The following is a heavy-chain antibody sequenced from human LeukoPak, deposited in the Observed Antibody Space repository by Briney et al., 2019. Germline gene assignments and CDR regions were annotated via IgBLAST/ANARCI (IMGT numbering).Heavy chain of an antibody. CDR3: AKSLRYCSGTGCYTYYYYGMDV. D-gene: IGHD2-2*02. Sequence: GGSLRLSCAASRFTFSSYAMSWVRQAPGKGLEWVSAITGSGGSTYYADSVKGRFTTSRDNSRNTLYLQMNSLRAEDTAVYYCAKSLRYCSGTGCYTYYYYGMDVWGQGTTVTVSS. CDR1: RFTFSSYA. J-gene: IGHJ6*02. CDR2: ITGSGGST. V-gene: IGHV3-23*01.